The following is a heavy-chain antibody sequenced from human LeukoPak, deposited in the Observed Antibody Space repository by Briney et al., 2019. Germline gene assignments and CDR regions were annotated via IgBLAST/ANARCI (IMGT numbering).Heavy chain of an antibody. J-gene: IGHJ4*02. V-gene: IGHV4-59*01. Sequence: SETLSLTCVVYGGSFSGYYWSWIRQPPGKGLEWIGYIYYSGSTNYNPSLKSRVTISVDTSKNQFSLKLSSVTAADTAVYYCARSEYGDYFHYWGQGTLVTVSS. CDR1: GGSFSGYY. CDR2: IYYSGST. D-gene: IGHD4-17*01. CDR3: ARSEYGDYFHY.